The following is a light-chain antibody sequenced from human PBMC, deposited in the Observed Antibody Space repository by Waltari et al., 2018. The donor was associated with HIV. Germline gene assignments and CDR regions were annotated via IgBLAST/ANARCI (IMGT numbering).Light chain of an antibody. CDR3: QQYKDWRRT. V-gene: IGKV3-15*01. CDR2: GAS. CDR1: QTVHSD. J-gene: IGKJ4*02. Sequence: IVMTQSPATLSVSPGERAALSCRASQTVHSDLAWEQQRPGQPPRLLVYGASTRPTGIPARVSGSVYGTDFALIISSLQCDDFAIYFCQQYKDWRRTFGRGTKVEIK.